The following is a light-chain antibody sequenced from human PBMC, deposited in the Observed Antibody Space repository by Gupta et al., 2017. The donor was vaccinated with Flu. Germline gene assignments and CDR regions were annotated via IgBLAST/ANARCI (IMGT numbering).Light chain of an antibody. Sequence: DIQMTQSPSSLSASVGDRVTITCQTSQDISNYLNWYQHKPGKAPKLLIYDASKLETGVPSRFSGSGSGTDFSFTISSRQPEDLATYYWQQDGNLHTFGQGTKLEIK. CDR2: DAS. CDR3: QQDGNLHT. CDR1: QDISNY. V-gene: IGKV1-33*01. J-gene: IGKJ2*01.